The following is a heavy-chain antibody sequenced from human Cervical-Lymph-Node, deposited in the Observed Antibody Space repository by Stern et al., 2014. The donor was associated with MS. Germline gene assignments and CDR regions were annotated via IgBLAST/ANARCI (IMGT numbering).Heavy chain of an antibody. J-gene: IGHJ3*02. Sequence: QVTLKESGPTLVKATQPLTLTCTFSGFALRNSGVSVAWIRQPPGKALEWLAVIYWDDEKRYSPSLKSRLSITKDASESKVVLTMTNMDPVDTATYYCTHSLHGDYYDAFDTWGQGTMVTVSS. CDR2: IYWDDEK. CDR3: THSLHGDYYDAFDT. V-gene: IGHV2-5*02. CDR1: GFALRNSGVS. D-gene: IGHD4-17*01.